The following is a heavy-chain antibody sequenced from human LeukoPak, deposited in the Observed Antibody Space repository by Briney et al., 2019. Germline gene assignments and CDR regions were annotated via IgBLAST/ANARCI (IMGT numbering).Heavy chain of an antibody. D-gene: IGHD3-22*01. CDR1: GFTFSSYA. J-gene: IGHJ4*02. Sequence: GGSLRLSCAASGFTFSSYAMHWVRQAPGKGLEWVAVISYDGSNKYYADSVKGRLTISRDNSKNTLYLQMNSLRAEDTAVYYCAREDDSNTFDYWGQGTLVTVSS. CDR3: AREDDSNTFDY. V-gene: IGHV3-30-3*01. CDR2: ISYDGSNK.